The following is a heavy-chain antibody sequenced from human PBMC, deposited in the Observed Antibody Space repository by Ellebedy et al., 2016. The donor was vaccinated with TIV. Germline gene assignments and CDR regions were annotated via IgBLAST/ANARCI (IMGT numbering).Heavy chain of an antibody. CDR3: ARYHYRTFDP. CDR2: ISSSSSYT. V-gene: IGHV3-11*06. D-gene: IGHD4-11*01. CDR1: GFTFSDYY. Sequence: PGGSLRLSCAASGFTFSDYYMSWIRQAPGKGLEWVSYISSSSSYTNYADSVKGRFTISRDNAKNSLFLQMNNLRAEDTAVYYCARYHYRTFDPWGQGTLVTVSS. J-gene: IGHJ5*02.